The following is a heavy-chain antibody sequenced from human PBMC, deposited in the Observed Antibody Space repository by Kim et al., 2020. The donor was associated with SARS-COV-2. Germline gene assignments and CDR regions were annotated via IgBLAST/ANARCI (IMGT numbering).Heavy chain of an antibody. V-gene: IGHV3-66*01. Sequence: VKGRFTISRDNSRNALYLQMNSLGAEDTAVYYCARDQSSGWYAYYYGMDVWGQGTTVTVSS. J-gene: IGHJ6*02. CDR3: ARDQSSGWYAYYYGMDV. D-gene: IGHD6-19*01.